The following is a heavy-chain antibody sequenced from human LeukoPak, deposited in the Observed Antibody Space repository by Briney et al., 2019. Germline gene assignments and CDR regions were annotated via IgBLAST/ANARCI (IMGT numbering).Heavy chain of an antibody. Sequence: GGSLRLSCSASGFTFSSYAMHWVRQAPGKGLEYVSAISSNGGSTYYADSVKGRFTISRDNSKNTLYLQMSTLRAEDTAVYYCVKDPGYSSSWYFDHWGQGTLVTVSS. V-gene: IGHV3-64D*06. CDR2: ISSNGGST. CDR3: VKDPGYSSSWYFDH. D-gene: IGHD6-13*01. CDR1: GFTFSSYA. J-gene: IGHJ4*02.